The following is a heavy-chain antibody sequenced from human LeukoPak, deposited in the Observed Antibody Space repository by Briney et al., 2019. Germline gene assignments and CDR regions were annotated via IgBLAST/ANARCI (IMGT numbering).Heavy chain of an antibody. CDR3: ARGARGYPDDNFDY. Sequence: SETLSLTCTVSGGSISSGSYYWSWIRQPAGKGLEWIGRIYTSGSTNYSPSLKSRVTISVDTSKKQFSLNLNSVTAADTAIYYCARGARGYPDDNFDYWGQGTLVTVSS. CDR1: GGSISSGSYY. V-gene: IGHV4-61*02. J-gene: IGHJ4*02. CDR2: IYTSGST. D-gene: IGHD5-12*01.